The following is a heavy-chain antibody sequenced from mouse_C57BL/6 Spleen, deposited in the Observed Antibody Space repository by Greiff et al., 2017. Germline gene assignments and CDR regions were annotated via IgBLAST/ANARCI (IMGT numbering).Heavy chain of an antibody. D-gene: IGHD1-1*01. CDR3: VRHPDYYGSSYWYFDV. CDR2: IRSKSNNYAT. CDR1: GFSFNTYA. V-gene: IGHV10-1*01. J-gene: IGHJ1*03. Sequence: EVHLVESGGGLVQPKGSLKLSCAASGFSFNTYAMNWVRQAPGQGLEWVARIRSKSNNYATYYADSVKDRFTISRDDSESMLYLQMNNLKTEDTAMYYCVRHPDYYGSSYWYFDVWGTGTTVTVSS.